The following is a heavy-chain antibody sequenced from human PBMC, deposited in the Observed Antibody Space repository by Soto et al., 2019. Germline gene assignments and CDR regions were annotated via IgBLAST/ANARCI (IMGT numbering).Heavy chain of an antibody. D-gene: IGHD4-17*01. CDR3: ARQEGTTVTTERWFDP. V-gene: IGHV4-39*01. Sequence: PSETLSLTCTVSGGSISSSSYYWGWIRQPPGKGLEWIGSIYYSGSTYYNPSLKSRVTISVDTSKNQFSLKLSSVTAADTAVYYCARQEGTTVTTERWFDPWGQGTLVTVSS. CDR2: IYYSGST. J-gene: IGHJ5*02. CDR1: GGSISSSSYY.